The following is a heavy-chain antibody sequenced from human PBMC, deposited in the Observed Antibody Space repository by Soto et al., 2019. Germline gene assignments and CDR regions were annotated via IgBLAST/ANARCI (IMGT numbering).Heavy chain of an antibody. J-gene: IGHJ4*02. CDR2: INHSGST. D-gene: IGHD5-12*01. V-gene: IGHV4-34*01. Sequence: SETLSLTCAVYGGSFSGYYWSWIRQPPGKGLEWIGEINHSGSTNYNPSLKSRVTISVDTSMNQFSLKLSSVTDADTAVYYCVTNRGYDFYYFDSWGQGAQVTVSS. CDR1: GGSFSGYY. CDR3: VTNRGYDFYYFDS.